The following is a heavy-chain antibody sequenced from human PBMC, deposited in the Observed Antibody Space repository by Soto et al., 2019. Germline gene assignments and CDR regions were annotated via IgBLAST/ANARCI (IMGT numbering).Heavy chain of an antibody. CDR2: MYNSGST. J-gene: IGHJ4*02. CDR3: ARVSSGWYYFDY. D-gene: IGHD6-19*01. V-gene: IGHV4-61*01. CDR1: VGSISSGSYY. Sequence: SEPLSVRCPVAVGSISSGSYYWSRICQPPGKGLEWIGYMYNSGSTNYNPSLKSRVIISVDTSKNQFSLKLSSVTAADTAVYYCARVSSGWYYFDYWGQGTLVTVSS.